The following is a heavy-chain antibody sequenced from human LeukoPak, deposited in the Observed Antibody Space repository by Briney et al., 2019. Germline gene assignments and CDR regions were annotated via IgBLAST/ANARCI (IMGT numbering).Heavy chain of an antibody. J-gene: IGHJ5*02. D-gene: IGHD3-3*01. CDR1: GFTFSSYA. Sequence: PGGSLRLSCAASGFTFSSYAMSWVRQAPGKGLEWVSAISGSGGSTYYADSVKGRFTISRDNSKNTLYLQMSSLRAEDTAVYYCATTLTIFGASTGWFDPWGQGTLVTVSS. CDR2: ISGSGGST. CDR3: ATTLTIFGASTGWFDP. V-gene: IGHV3-23*01.